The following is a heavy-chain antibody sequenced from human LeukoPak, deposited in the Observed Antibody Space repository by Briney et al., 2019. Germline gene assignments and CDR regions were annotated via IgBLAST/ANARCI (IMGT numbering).Heavy chain of an antibody. CDR1: GGSITSSLYH. V-gene: IGHV4-39*07. CDR3: ARSSGYYFEYFHH. J-gene: IGHJ1*01. D-gene: IGHD3-22*01. Sequence: SETLSLTCTVSGGSITSSLYHWAWIRQPPGKGLEWIGSVYYSGSTYNPSLKSRVTISVDTSKNQFSLKLSSVTAADTAMYYCARSSGYYFEYFHHWGQGTLVTVSS. CDR2: VYYSGST.